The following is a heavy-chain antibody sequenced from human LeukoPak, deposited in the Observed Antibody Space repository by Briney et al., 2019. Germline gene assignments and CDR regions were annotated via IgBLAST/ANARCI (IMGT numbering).Heavy chain of an antibody. CDR1: GFTFSTYS. Sequence: PGGSLRLSCSASGFTFSTYSMHWVRQAPGKGLEYVSGITSNGGSTDYADSVRGRFTISRDNAKNSLHLQMNSLRAEDTAVYYCARDPRPTAFDYWGQGTLVTVSS. V-gene: IGHV3-64*04. CDR2: ITSNGGST. CDR3: ARDPRPTAFDY. J-gene: IGHJ4*02. D-gene: IGHD4-17*01.